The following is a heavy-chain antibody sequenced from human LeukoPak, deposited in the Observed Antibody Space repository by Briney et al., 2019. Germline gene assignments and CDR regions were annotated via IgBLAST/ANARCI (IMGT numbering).Heavy chain of an antibody. V-gene: IGHV4-34*01. J-gene: IGHJ4*02. Sequence: PSETLSLTCAVYGGSFSGYYWSWIRQPPGKGLEWIGEINHSGSTNYNPSLKSRVTISVDTSKNQFSLKLSSVTAADTAVYYCARGILLMVYAMSYFDYWGQGTLVTVSS. CDR2: INHSGST. CDR1: GGSFSGYY. CDR3: ARGILLMVYAMSYFDY. D-gene: IGHD2-8*01.